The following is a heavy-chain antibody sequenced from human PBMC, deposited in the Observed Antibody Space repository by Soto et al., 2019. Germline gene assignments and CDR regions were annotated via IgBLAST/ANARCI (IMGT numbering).Heavy chain of an antibody. CDR1: GFTFSSYS. CDR3: ARDPIGFFDY. Sequence: GGSLRLSCAASGFTFSSYSMNWVRQAPGKGLEWVSSISSSSSYIYYADSVKGRFTISRDNAKNSLYMQMNSLRAEDTAVYYCARDPIGFFDYWGQGTLVTVSS. V-gene: IGHV3-21*01. D-gene: IGHD3-16*02. J-gene: IGHJ4*02. CDR2: ISSSSSYI.